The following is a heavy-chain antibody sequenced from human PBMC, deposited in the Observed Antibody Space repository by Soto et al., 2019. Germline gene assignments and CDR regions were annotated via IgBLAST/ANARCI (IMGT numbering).Heavy chain of an antibody. D-gene: IGHD1-26*01. CDR1: GFTFSSYL. Sequence: PGGSLRLSCAASGFTFSSYLMSWVRQSPGKGLEWVANIKQDGSEKYYVDSVKGRFTISRDNAKNSLYLQMNSLRAEDTAVYYCARSIVGATDYYYGMDVWGQGTTVTVSS. CDR2: IKQDGSEK. CDR3: ARSIVGATDYYYGMDV. V-gene: IGHV3-7*03. J-gene: IGHJ6*02.